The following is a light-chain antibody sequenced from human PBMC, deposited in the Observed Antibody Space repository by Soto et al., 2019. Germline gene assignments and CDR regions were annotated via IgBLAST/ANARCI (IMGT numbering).Light chain of an antibody. CDR2: AAS. Sequence: AIRMTQSPSSFSASTGDRVTITCRASQGISSYLAWYQQKPGKAPKLLIYAASTLQSGVPSRFSGSGSGTDFTLTISCLQSEDFATYYFQQYYSYPWTFGHGTKVEIK. V-gene: IGKV1-8*01. CDR1: QGISSY. J-gene: IGKJ1*01. CDR3: QQYYSYPWT.